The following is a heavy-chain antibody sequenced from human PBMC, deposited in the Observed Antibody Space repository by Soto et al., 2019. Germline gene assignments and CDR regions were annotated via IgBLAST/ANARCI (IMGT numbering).Heavy chain of an antibody. V-gene: IGHV1-69*02. CDR2: IIPILGIA. Sequence: QAQLVQSGAEVKKPGSSVKVSCKASGGTFSSYTISWVRQAPGQGLEWMGRIIPILGIANYAQKFQGRVTITADKSTSTAYMELSSLRSEDTAVYYCARMDCSGGSCYFSRWFDPWGQGTLVTVSS. D-gene: IGHD2-15*01. CDR3: ARMDCSGGSCYFSRWFDP. J-gene: IGHJ5*02. CDR1: GGTFSSYT.